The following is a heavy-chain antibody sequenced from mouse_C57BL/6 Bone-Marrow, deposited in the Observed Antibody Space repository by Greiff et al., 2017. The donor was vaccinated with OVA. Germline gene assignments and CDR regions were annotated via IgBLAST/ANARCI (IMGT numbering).Heavy chain of an antibody. Sequence: VQLKESGPELVKPGASVKLSCKASGYTFTSYDINWVKQRPGQGLEWIGWIYPRDGSTKYNETFKGKATLTVDTSSSTAYMELHSLTSEDSAVYFCARSYYGSTFYAMDYWGQGTSVTVSS. J-gene: IGHJ4*01. D-gene: IGHD1-1*01. CDR1: GYTFTSYD. CDR3: ARSYYGSTFYAMDY. V-gene: IGHV1-85*01. CDR2: IYPRDGST.